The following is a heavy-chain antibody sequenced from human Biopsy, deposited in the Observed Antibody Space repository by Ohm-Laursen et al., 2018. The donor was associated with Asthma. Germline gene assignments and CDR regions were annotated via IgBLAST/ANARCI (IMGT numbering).Heavy chain of an antibody. CDR3: ARTYYDFLTGQVNDAFAI. V-gene: IGHV1-69*13. D-gene: IGHD3-9*01. CDR1: GYTFNSAG. Sequence: ASVKVSCKTSGYTFNSAGITWVRQAPGQGLEWMGGISPIFGSIKYAQKFQDRVTISADVFRNTVHMDLSSLRSEDTAVYYCARTYYDFLTGQVNDAFAIWGQGTMVTVSS. CDR2: ISPIFGSI. J-gene: IGHJ3*02.